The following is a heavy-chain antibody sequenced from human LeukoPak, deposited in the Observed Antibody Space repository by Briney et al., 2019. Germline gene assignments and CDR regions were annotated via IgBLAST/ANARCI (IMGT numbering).Heavy chain of an antibody. CDR3: ARDPIDTTNDAFDI. D-gene: IGHD1-1*01. V-gene: IGHV1-2*02. J-gene: IGHJ3*02. Sequence: ASVKVSCKASGYTFTGYYMHWVRQAPGQGLEWMGWINPNSGGTNYAQKFQGRVTMTRDTSINTAYMELSRLRSDDTAVFYCARDPIDTTNDAFDIWGQGTMVIVSS. CDR1: GYTFTGYY. CDR2: INPNSGGT.